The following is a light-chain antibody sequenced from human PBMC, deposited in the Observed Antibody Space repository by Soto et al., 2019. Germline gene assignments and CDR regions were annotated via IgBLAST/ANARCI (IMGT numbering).Light chain of an antibody. CDR3: SSYTSSSTLA. J-gene: IGLJ7*01. CDR2: DVS. Sequence: QSALTQPASVSGSPGQSITISCTGTSSDVGGYNYVSWYQQHPGKAPKLMIYDVSNRPSGVSNRFSGSKSGNMSSLTISGLQAEDEADYYCSSYTSSSTLAFGGGTQLT. CDR1: SSDVGGYNY. V-gene: IGLV2-14*01.